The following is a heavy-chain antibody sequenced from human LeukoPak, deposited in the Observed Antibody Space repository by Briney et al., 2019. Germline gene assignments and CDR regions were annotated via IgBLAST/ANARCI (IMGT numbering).Heavy chain of an antibody. J-gene: IGHJ4*02. Sequence: QPGGSLRLSCAASGFTFSSYAMHWVRQAPGKGLEWVAVISYDGSNKYYADSVKGRFTISRDNSKNTLYLQMNSLRAEDTAVYYCARSRFYSGYGGFDYWGQGTLVTVSS. D-gene: IGHD5-12*01. CDR1: GFTFSSYA. V-gene: IGHV3-30-3*01. CDR2: ISYDGSNK. CDR3: ARSRFYSGYGGFDY.